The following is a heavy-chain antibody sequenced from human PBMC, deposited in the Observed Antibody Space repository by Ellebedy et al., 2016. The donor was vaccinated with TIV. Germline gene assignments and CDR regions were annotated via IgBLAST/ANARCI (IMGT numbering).Heavy chain of an antibody. CDR3: AKFLNRGSGWPFDY. Sequence: PGGSLRLSCAASGFTFVNYDMSWVRQAPGKGLEWVSAVGGDHTTHYADSLKDRFTISRDNFRNTIDLQMSSLRAEDTAIYYCAKFLNRGSGWPFDYWGQGTLVTVSS. V-gene: IGHV3-23*05. D-gene: IGHD6-19*01. J-gene: IGHJ4*02. CDR2: VGGDHTT. CDR1: GFTFVNYD.